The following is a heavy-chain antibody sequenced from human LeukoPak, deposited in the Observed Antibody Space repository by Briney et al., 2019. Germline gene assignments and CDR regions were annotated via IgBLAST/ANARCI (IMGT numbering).Heavy chain of an antibody. D-gene: IGHD6-19*01. V-gene: IGHV4-4*09. CDR1: GGSISSYY. CDR3: ARQASPYSSGWYDY. Sequence: SETLSLTCTVSGGSISSYYWSWIRQPPGKGLEWIGYIYTSGSTNYNPSLKSRVTISVDTSKNQFSLKLSSVTAADTAMYYCARQASPYSSGWYDYWGQGTLVTVSS. CDR2: IYTSGST. J-gene: IGHJ4*02.